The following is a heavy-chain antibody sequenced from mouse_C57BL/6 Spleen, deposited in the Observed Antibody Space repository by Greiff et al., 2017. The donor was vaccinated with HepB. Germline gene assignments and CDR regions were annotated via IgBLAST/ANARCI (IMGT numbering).Heavy chain of an antibody. CDR3: AGYYGYAMDY. Sequence: VQLKESGGGLVKPGGSLKLSCAASGFTFSDYGMHWVRQAPEKGLEWVAYISSGSSTIYYADTVKGRFTISRDNAKNTLFLQMTSLRSEDTAMYYCAGYYGYAMDYWGQGTSVTVSS. D-gene: IGHD1-1*01. V-gene: IGHV5-17*01. CDR1: GFTFSDYG. CDR2: ISSGSSTI. J-gene: IGHJ4*01.